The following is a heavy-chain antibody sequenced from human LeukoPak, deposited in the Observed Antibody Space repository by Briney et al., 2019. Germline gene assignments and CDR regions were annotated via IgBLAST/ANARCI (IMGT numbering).Heavy chain of an antibody. D-gene: IGHD2-15*01. V-gene: IGHV4-4*07. J-gene: IGHJ5*02. CDR1: GGSISSYY. CDR2: IYTSGST. Sequence: SETLSLTCTVSGGSISSYYWSWIRQPAGKGLEWIGRIYTSGSTNYTPSLKSRVTMSVDTSKNQFSLKLSSVTAADTAVYYCARGCSGGSCIFGFDPWGQGTLVTVSS. CDR3: ARGCSGGSCIFGFDP.